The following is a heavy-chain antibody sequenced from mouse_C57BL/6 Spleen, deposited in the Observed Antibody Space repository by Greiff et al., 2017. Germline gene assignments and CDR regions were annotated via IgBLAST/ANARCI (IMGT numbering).Heavy chain of an antibody. CDR3: VRHAPPYDYDVGYAMDD. D-gene: IGHD2-4*01. J-gene: IGHJ4*01. CDR2: IRSKSNNYAT. V-gene: IGHV10-1*01. CDR1: GFSFNTYA. Sequence: EVQVVESGGGLVQPKGSLKLSCAASGFSFNTYAMNWVRQAPGKGLEWVARIRSKSNNYATYYADSVKDRFTISRDDSESMLYLQMNNLKTEDTAMYYCVRHAPPYDYDVGYAMDDWGQGTSVTVSS.